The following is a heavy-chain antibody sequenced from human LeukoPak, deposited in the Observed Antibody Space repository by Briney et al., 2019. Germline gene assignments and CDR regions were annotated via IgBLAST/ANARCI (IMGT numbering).Heavy chain of an antibody. Sequence: GGSLRLSCVASGFTFSSYAMTWVRQAPGKGLEWVSGITSSGASAYYAASVKGRFTVSRDNSENTLYLQINNLSAEDSGTYYCVKYEDLYSPTWYLFEDWGQGTLVTVSS. D-gene: IGHD5-12*01. J-gene: IGHJ4*02. CDR3: VKYEDLYSPTWYLFED. CDR1: GFTFSSYA. V-gene: IGHV3-23*01. CDR2: ITSSGASA.